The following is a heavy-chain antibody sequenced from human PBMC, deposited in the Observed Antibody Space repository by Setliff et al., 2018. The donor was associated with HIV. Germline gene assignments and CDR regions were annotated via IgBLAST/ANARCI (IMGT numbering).Heavy chain of an antibody. Sequence: PGGSLRLSCAASGFTFSSYAMSRVRQAPGKGLEWVSAISGSGGYTYYADSVRGRFTISRDNSKNTLYLQMNSLRAEDTAVYYCAKDIPVEGDSGYDPLFGYWGQGTLVTVSS. V-gene: IGHV3-23*01. D-gene: IGHD5-12*01. CDR2: ISGSGGYT. CDR3: AKDIPVEGDSGYDPLFGY. CDR1: GFTFSSYA. J-gene: IGHJ4*02.